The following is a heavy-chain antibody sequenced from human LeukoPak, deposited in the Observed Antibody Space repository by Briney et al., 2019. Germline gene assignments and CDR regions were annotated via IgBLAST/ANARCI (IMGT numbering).Heavy chain of an antibody. Sequence: GASVKVSCKASGYTFTGYYMHWARQAPGQGLEWMGWINPNSGGTNYAQKFQGRVTMTRHTSISTAYTELSRLRSDDTAVYYCARRSPELPRDWGQGTLVTVSS. J-gene: IGHJ4*02. CDR3: ARRSPELPRD. V-gene: IGHV1-2*02. D-gene: IGHD1-26*01. CDR2: INPNSGGT. CDR1: GYTFTGYY.